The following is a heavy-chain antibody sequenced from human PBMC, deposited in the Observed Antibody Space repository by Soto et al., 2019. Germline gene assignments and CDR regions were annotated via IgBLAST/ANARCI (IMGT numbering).Heavy chain of an antibody. Sequence: GGSLRLSCAASGFTFSSYAMSWVRQAPGKGLEWVSAISGSGGSTYYADSVKGRFTISRDNSKNTLYLQMNSLRAEDTAVYYCAKLHIVVVPAAMGSLIDYWGQGTLVTVSS. D-gene: IGHD2-2*01. J-gene: IGHJ4*02. CDR1: GFTFSSYA. CDR2: ISGSGGST. V-gene: IGHV3-23*01. CDR3: AKLHIVVVPAAMGSLIDY.